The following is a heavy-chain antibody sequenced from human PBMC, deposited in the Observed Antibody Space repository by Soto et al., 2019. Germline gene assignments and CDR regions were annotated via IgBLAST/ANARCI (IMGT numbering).Heavy chain of an antibody. CDR2: TSYDGNKK. Sequence: QVQLVETGGGVVQPGGSLRLSCIASGFPFRSYGMHWVRQAPGKGLEWVAVTSYDGNKKDYIDSVKGRFSISRDNFMNTVYLQMNSLGVEDTALYYCAKEGQSRDGYTSPLDSWGQGTLVIVSA. D-gene: IGHD5-12*01. J-gene: IGHJ5*01. V-gene: IGHV3-30*18. CDR3: AKEGQSRDGYTSPLDS. CDR1: GFPFRSYG.